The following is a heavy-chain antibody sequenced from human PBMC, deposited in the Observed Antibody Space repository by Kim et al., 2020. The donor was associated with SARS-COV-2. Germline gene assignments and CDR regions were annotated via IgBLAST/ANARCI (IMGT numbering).Heavy chain of an antibody. CDR1: GGSISSSSYY. J-gene: IGHJ2*01. V-gene: IGHV4-39*01. CDR3: ARRTDCSGGSCYSSWYFDL. D-gene: IGHD2-15*01. CDR2: IYYSGST. Sequence: SETLSLTCTVSGGSISSSSYYWGWIRQPPGKGLEWIGSIYYSGSTYYNPSLKSRVTISVDTSKNQFSLKLSSVTAADTAVYYCARRTDCSGGSCYSSWYFDLWGRGTLVTVSS.